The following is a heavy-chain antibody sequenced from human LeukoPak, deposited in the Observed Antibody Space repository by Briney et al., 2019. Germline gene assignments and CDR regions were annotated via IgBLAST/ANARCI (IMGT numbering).Heavy chain of an antibody. Sequence: SQTLSLTCTVSGGSINGGGYYWTWIRHHPGKGLEWIGYIYYSGSTFYNPSLKSRVTIPVDTSNNQFSLKLSSVTAADTAVYYCARAILGYYDSSGYYFSVSRFDYWGQGTLVTVSS. CDR1: GGSINGGGYY. J-gene: IGHJ4*02. V-gene: IGHV4-31*03. D-gene: IGHD3-22*01. CDR3: ARAILGYYDSSGYYFSVSRFDY. CDR2: IYYSGST.